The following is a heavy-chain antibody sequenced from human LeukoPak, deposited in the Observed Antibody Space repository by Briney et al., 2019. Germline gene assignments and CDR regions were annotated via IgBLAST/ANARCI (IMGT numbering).Heavy chain of an antibody. CDR2: ISGSGGST. Sequence: GGSLRLSCAASGFTFSSYAMSWVRQAPGKGLEWVSAISGSGGSTYYADSVKGRFTISRDNSKNTLYLQTNSLRAEDTAVYYCARERGVDTAMVTRVRSSRGGFDYWGQGTLVTVSS. D-gene: IGHD5-18*01. J-gene: IGHJ4*02. CDR1: GFTFSSYA. V-gene: IGHV3-23*01. CDR3: ARERGVDTAMVTRVRSSRGGFDY.